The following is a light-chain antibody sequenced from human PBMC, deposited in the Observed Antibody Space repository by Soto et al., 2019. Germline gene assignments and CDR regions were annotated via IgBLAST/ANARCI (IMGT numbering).Light chain of an antibody. CDR2: DAS. J-gene: IGKJ4*01. CDR3: QPGNNWPLT. Sequence: EIAMTQSPATLSVSPGERATLSGRASQSVRSNLAWYQQKPGQAPRLIMYDASTRATGTPARFSGSGSGTEFTLTISSLQSEDFAVYYCQPGNNWPLTFGGGTKVEIK. V-gene: IGKV3-15*01. CDR1: QSVRSN.